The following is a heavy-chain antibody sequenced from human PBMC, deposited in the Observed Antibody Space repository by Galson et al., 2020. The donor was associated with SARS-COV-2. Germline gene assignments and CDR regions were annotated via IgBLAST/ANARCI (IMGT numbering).Heavy chain of an antibody. J-gene: IGHJ4*02. CDR2: IYYRGIS. Sequence: SETLSLTCNVSGGSISSGNYYWAWIRQPPGKGLEWIGNIYYRGISYYNPSLKSRVTISLDTSKNHLSLKLSSVTAADTAVYFCARSSYDIWSGSSLYYFDSWGQGTLVTVSA. CDR3: ARSSYDIWSGSSLYYFDS. CDR1: GGSISSGNYY. V-gene: IGHV4-39*07. D-gene: IGHD3-3*01.